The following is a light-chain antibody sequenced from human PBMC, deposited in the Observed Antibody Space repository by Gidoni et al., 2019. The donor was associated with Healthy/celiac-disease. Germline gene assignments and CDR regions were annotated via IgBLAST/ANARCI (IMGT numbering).Light chain of an antibody. CDR1: QSVSSN. CDR3: QQYNNWPPT. V-gene: IGKV3-15*01. J-gene: IGKJ1*01. CDR2: GAS. Sequence: EIVMTQPPATLSVSPGERATLSCRASQSVSSNLAWYQQQPGQAPRLLIYGASTRATGIPARFSGSGSGTEFTLTISSLQSEDFAVYYCQQYNNWPPTFGQGTKVEIK.